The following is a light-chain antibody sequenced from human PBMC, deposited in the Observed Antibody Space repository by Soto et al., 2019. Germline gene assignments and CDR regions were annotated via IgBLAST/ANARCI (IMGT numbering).Light chain of an antibody. Sequence: DIVLTQSPGTLSLSAGERATLSWRASQSVSSNYLAWYQQKPGQAPRLLIYGASSRATGIPDRFSGSGSGTDFTLTITGLEPEESAVYYCQQSDRFPYTFGQGTKLEIK. V-gene: IGKV3-20*01. CDR3: QQSDRFPYT. CDR2: GAS. CDR1: QSVSSNY. J-gene: IGKJ2*01.